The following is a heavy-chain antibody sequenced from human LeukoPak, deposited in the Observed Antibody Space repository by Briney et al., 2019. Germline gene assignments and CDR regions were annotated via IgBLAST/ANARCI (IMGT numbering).Heavy chain of an antibody. CDR1: GFTFSNYA. D-gene: IGHD3-10*01. CDR2: ISDSGDDT. J-gene: IGHJ6*04. CDR3: AKIEVTMVRGFISYYYYGMDV. Sequence: PGGSLTLSCADSGFTFSNYAINWVRQPTGKGIEWVSAISDSGDDTYYADSVKGRFTISRDNSKNTLYLQMNSLRAEDTAVFYCAKIEVTMVRGFISYYYYGMDVWGKGTTVTVSS. V-gene: IGHV3-23*01.